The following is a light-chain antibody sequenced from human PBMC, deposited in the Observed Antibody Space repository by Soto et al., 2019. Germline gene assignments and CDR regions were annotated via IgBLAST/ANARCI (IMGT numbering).Light chain of an antibody. Sequence: QSALTQPASVSGSPGQSITIPCTGTSSDIGSYDYVSWYQQHPGKTPKLMIYDVTYRPSGVSNRFSGSKSGNTASLTISGLQAEDEADYYCTSYTSGSSLRFGGGTQLTVL. CDR1: SSDIGSYDY. CDR3: TSYTSGSSLR. J-gene: IGLJ7*01. CDR2: DVT. V-gene: IGLV2-14*01.